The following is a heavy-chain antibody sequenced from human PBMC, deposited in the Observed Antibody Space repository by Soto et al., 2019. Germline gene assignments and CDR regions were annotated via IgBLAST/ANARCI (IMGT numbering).Heavy chain of an antibody. D-gene: IGHD3-16*01. CDR1: GFMFSAYT. Sequence: GGSLRLSCAASGFMFSAYTMNWVRQAPGKGLEWLSSISDDSSYKDYADSLRGRFTVSRDNARNSLYLQIDSLGVEDTAVYYCATPYYFNHWGPGTLVTVSS. J-gene: IGHJ1*01. CDR2: ISDDSSYK. V-gene: IGHV3-21*06. CDR3: ATPYYFNH.